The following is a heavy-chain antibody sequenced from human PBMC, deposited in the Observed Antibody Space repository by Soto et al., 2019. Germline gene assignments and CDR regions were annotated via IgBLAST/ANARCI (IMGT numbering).Heavy chain of an antibody. Sequence: QVQLVQSGAEVKKPGASVKVSCKASGYTFTSYYMHWVRQAPGQGLEWMGIINPSGGSTSYAQKFQGRVTMTRDTSTSTVYMELSSLRSEDTAVYYCARGAYPPQSNYHFGMDVWGQGTTVTVSS. CDR1: GYTFTSYY. CDR3: ARGAYPPQSNYHFGMDV. D-gene: IGHD3-16*01. V-gene: IGHV1-46*01. J-gene: IGHJ6*02. CDR2: INPSGGST.